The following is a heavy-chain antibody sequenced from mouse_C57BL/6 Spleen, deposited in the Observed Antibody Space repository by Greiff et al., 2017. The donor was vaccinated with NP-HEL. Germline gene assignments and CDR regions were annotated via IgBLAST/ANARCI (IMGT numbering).Heavy chain of an antibody. CDR2: ISGGGGNT. D-gene: IGHD4-1*01. Sequence: EVQVVESGGGLVKPGGSLKLSCAASGFTFSSYTMSWVRQTPEKRLEWVATISGGGGNTYYPDSVKGRFTISRDNAKNTLYLQMSSLRSEDTALYYCARRVAGTGYFDYWGQGTTLTVSS. CDR3: ARRVAGTGYFDY. V-gene: IGHV5-9*01. CDR1: GFTFSSYT. J-gene: IGHJ2*01.